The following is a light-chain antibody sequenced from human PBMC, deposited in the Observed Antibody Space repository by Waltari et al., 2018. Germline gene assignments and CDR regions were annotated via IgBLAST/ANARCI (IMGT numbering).Light chain of an antibody. V-gene: IGLV1-47*01. CDR3: ATWDDRMRVWV. J-gene: IGLJ3*02. CDR2: RDG. CDR1: TLNLGGHL. Sequence: QSVVTQPPSASGTPRQRVSISCAGSTLNLGGHLVYWSQQLPGTAPKLLIYRDGQRPSGVPDRFSASKSGTSASLAISGLRAEDEADYYCATWDDRMRVWVFGGGTKLTVL.